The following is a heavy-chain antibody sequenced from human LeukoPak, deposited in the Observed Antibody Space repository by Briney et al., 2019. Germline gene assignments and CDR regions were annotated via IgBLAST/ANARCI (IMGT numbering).Heavy chain of an antibody. CDR2: IYYNEIK. CDR3: ARRVGANYLTYFDY. D-gene: IGHD4/OR15-4a*01. CDR1: GDSMSSSRFC. J-gene: IGHJ4*02. Sequence: PSETLSRTCTVSGDSMSSSRFCWAWIRQSPGVGLEWIGCIYYNEIKFYSSSLKSRVTMSIDTSRNQFSLKLSSVTAADTAVYYCARRVGANYLTYFDYWAQGTLVTVSS. V-gene: IGHV4-39*07.